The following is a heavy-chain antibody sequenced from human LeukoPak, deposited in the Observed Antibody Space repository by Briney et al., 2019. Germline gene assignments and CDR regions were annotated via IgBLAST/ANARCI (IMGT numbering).Heavy chain of an antibody. CDR2: IKQDGSEK. J-gene: IGHJ3*02. V-gene: IGHV3-7*01. CDR1: GFTFSSYW. Sequence: GGSLRLSCAASGFTFSSYWMSWVRQAPGKGLEWVANIKQDGSEKYYVDSVKGRFTISRDNAKNSLYLQMNSLRAKDTAVYYCARDRSSGWPTDAFDIWGQGTMVTVSS. D-gene: IGHD6-19*01. CDR3: ARDRSSGWPTDAFDI.